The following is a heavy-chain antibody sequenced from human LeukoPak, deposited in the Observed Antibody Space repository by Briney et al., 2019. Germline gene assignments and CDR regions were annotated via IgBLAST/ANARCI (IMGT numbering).Heavy chain of an antibody. CDR3: ASNIAAAGDKTDY. V-gene: IGHV4-34*01. J-gene: IGHJ4*02. CDR1: GGSFSGYY. Sequence: KPSETLSLTCAVYGGSFSGYYWSWIRQPPGKGLEWIGEINHSGSTNYNPSLKSRVTISVDTSKNQFSLKLSSVTAADTAVYYCASNIAAAGDKTDYWGQGTLVTVSS. D-gene: IGHD6-13*01. CDR2: INHSGST.